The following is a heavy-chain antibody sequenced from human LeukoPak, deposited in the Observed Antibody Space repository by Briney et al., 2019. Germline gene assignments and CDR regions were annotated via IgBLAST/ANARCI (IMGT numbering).Heavy chain of an antibody. J-gene: IGHJ4*02. CDR3: ARGVDTSGYYYFDY. D-gene: IGHD3-22*01. Sequence: SETLSLTCTVSGGSISSGSYYWSWIRQPAGKGLEWIGRIYTSGSTNFNPSLKSRVTMSVDTSKNQFSLKLNSVTAADTAVYYCARGVDTSGYYYFDYWGQGTLVTVSS. V-gene: IGHV4-61*02. CDR1: GGSISSGSYY. CDR2: IYTSGST.